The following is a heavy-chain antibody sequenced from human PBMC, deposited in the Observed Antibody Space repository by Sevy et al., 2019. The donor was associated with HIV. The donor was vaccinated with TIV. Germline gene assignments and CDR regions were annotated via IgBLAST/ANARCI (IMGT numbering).Heavy chain of an antibody. V-gene: IGHV3-21*01. CDR3: AILWFGEFDTFDI. D-gene: IGHD3-10*01. CDR2: ISSSTSYI. CDR1: GFTFSSYT. J-gene: IGHJ3*02. Sequence: GGSLRLSCAASGFTFSSYTINWVRQAPGKGLEWVSSISSSTSYIYYADSLKGRFTISRDNAKNSLFLQMSSLRAEDTAVYYCAILWFGEFDTFDIWGQGTMVTVSS.